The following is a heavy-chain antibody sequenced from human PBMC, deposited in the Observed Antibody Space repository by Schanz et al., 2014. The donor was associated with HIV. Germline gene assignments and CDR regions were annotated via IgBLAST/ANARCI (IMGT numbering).Heavy chain of an antibody. CDR3: VKGERIGYRIEVTGPTFDY. V-gene: IGHV3-30*18. CDR2: ISQDGTNK. CDR1: GFSFDNYG. D-gene: IGHD3-22*01. J-gene: IGHJ4*02. Sequence: ASGGGVVRPGRSLKLSCAASGFSFDNYGMHWVRQAPGKGLEWVAVISQDGTNKFYAGSVKDRFTISRDNAKNTLYVQIRSLRNEDTAVYYCVKGERIGYRIEVTGPTFDYWGQGTLVTVSS.